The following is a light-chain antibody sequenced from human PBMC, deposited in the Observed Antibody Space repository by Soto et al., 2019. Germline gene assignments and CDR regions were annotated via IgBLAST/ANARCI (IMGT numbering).Light chain of an antibody. CDR2: DAS. V-gene: IGKV3-11*01. Sequence: EIVLTQSPATLSLSPGESATLSCRASQSVSSYLAWYQQKPGQAPRLLIYDASNRAAGIPARFSGSGSGTDFTLTISSLAPEDFAIYYCQQRSNWPRTFGQGTKVDI. CDR1: QSVSSY. CDR3: QQRSNWPRT. J-gene: IGKJ1*01.